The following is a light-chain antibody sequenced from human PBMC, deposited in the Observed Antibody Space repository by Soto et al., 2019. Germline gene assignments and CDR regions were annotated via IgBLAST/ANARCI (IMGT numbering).Light chain of an antibody. V-gene: IGLV1-40*01. CDR3: QSYDSNLSRSRV. CDR2: GDS. CDR1: SSNIGAGYD. J-gene: IGLJ1*01. Sequence: QSALTQPPSVSGAPGQRVTISCTGSSSNIGAGYDVHWYQQLPGTAPKLLIYGDSNRPSGVPDRFSGSKSATSASLAITGLQAEDESDYYCQSYDSNLSRSRVFGTGTEVTVL.